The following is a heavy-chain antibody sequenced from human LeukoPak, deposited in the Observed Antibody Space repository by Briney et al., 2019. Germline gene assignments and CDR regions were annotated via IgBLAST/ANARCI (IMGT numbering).Heavy chain of an antibody. CDR2: IKQDGSEK. V-gene: IGHV3-7*01. CDR1: GFTFSSYW. D-gene: IGHD5-12*01. Sequence: GGSLRLSCAASGFTFSSYWMSWVRQAPGKGLEWVANIKQDGSEKYYVDSVKGRFTISRDNAKNSLYLQVNSLRAEDTAVYYCAKDPRVHSNSGYADYWGQGTLVTVSS. CDR3: AKDPRVHSNSGYADY. J-gene: IGHJ4*02.